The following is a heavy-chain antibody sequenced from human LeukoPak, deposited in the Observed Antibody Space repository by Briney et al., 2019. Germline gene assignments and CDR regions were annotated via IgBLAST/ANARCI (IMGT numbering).Heavy chain of an antibody. D-gene: IGHD5-18*01. CDR1: GYTLTELS. V-gene: IGHV1-24*01. Sequence: ASVKVSCKVSGYTLTELSMHWVRQSPGKGLEWMGGFDTEDGETICAQKFQGRVTMTEHTSTDTAYMELSSLRSEDTAVYYCATEVDTAMATDYWGQGTLVTVPS. CDR2: FDTEDGET. CDR3: ATEVDTAMATDY. J-gene: IGHJ4*02.